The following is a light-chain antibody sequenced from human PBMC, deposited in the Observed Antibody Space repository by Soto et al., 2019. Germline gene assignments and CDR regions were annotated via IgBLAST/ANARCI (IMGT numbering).Light chain of an antibody. CDR1: QGISSY. J-gene: IGKJ1*01. Sequence: DIQLTQSPSFLSASVGDRVTITCRASQGISSYLDWYQQKPGKAPKLLIYAASTLQSGVPSRFSGSGSGTDFTLTISRLEPEDFAVYYCQQYGSLSWTFGQGTKVDIK. CDR3: QQYGSLSWT. V-gene: IGKV1-9*01. CDR2: AAS.